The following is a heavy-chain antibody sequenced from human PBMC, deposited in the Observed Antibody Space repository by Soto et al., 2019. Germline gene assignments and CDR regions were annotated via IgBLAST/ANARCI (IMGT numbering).Heavy chain of an antibody. CDR1: GYSFTSYG. Sequence: ASVKVSCKASGYSFTSYGFTWLRQAPGQGLEWVGWISAYNSYTNYAQKLQGRVTMTTNTSTTTAYMELRGLTSDDTAVYYCARDVARDRQYSASDSGLDYWGQGTLVTVSS. CDR3: ARDVARDRQYSASDSGLDY. D-gene: IGHD5-12*01. CDR2: ISAYNSYT. J-gene: IGHJ4*02. V-gene: IGHV1-18*01.